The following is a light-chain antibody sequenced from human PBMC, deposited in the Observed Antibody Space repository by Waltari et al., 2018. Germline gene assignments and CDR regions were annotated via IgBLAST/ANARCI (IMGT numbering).Light chain of an antibody. Sequence: QSALTQPASVSGSPGQSITISCSGTGSDICASKSVSWYPQHPAKAPKLMIYEVTYRPSGVSDRFSGSKSGNTASLTISGLQAEDEADYFCCTYTSSDTRVFGTGTKVTVL. V-gene: IGLV2-14*03. CDR1: GSDICASKS. J-gene: IGLJ1*01. CDR2: EVT. CDR3: CTYTSSDTRV.